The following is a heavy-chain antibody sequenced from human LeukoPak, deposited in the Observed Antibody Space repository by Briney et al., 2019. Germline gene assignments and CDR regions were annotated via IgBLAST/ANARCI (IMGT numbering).Heavy chain of an antibody. Sequence: PGGSLRLSCAASGFTFDDYAMHWVRQVPGKGLEWVSGINRNSGNTGYADSAKGRFTISRDNAKNSLYLQMHSLRVEDTALYYCTKDISYDFRSGYRCMDVWGKGTTVTVSS. CDR1: GFTFDDYA. V-gene: IGHV3-9*01. D-gene: IGHD3-3*01. CDR2: INRNSGNT. CDR3: TKDISYDFRSGYRCMDV. J-gene: IGHJ6*03.